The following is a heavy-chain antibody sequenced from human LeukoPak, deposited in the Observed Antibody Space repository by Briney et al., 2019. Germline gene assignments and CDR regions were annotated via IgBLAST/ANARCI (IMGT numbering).Heavy chain of an antibody. V-gene: IGHV1-2*02. J-gene: IGHJ5*02. D-gene: IGHD3-10*01. CDR2: INPNSGGT. Sequence: ASVKVSCKASGYTFTGYYMHWVRQAPGQGLEWMGWINPNSGGTNYAQKFQGRVTMTRDTSISTAYMELSRLRSDDTAVYYCARGITMVRGVMGPFNWFDPWGQGTLVTVSS. CDR3: ARGITMVRGVMGPFNWFDP. CDR1: GYTFTGYY.